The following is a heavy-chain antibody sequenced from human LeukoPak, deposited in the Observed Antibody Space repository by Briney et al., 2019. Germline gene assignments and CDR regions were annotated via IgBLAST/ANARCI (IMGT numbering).Heavy chain of an antibody. J-gene: IGHJ6*03. V-gene: IGHV3-23*01. CDR2: INGHGGST. CDR3: AKGGDDFWSGPYYMDV. Sequence: GGSLRLSCAASGFTFSNYAINWVRQAPGKGLEWVSTINGHGGSTYYADSVKGRFTISRDNSKNTLYLQMNSLRAEDTAVYYCAKGGDDFWSGPYYMDVWGKGTTVTVSS. D-gene: IGHD3-3*01. CDR1: GFTFSNYA.